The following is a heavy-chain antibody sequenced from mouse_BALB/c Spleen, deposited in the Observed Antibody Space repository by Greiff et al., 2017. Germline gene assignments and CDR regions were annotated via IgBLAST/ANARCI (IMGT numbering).Heavy chain of an antibody. J-gene: IGHJ4*01. CDR3: ARGGDY. V-gene: IGHV1-87*01. CDR2: IYPGDGDT. Sequence: VQLQESGAELARPGASVKLSCKASGYTFTSYWMQWVKQRPGQGLEWIGAIYPGDGDTRYTQKFKGKATLTAYKSSSTAYMQLSSLASEDSAVYYCARGGDYWGQGTSVTVSS. CDR1: GYTFTSYW.